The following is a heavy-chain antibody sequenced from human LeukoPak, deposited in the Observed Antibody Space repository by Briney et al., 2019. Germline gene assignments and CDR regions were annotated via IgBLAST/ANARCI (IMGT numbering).Heavy chain of an antibody. CDR1: GGSINTYY. J-gene: IGHJ4*02. Sequence: SETLSLTCTVSGGSINTYYWSWIRQPPGKGLEWIGYIYYSGSTSYNPSLKSRVTISVDTSKNQFSLKLSSVTAADTAVYYCARTSYDYGDYGQDYWGQGTLVTVSS. CDR3: ARTSYDYGDYGQDY. V-gene: IGHV4-59*01. CDR2: IYYSGST. D-gene: IGHD4-17*01.